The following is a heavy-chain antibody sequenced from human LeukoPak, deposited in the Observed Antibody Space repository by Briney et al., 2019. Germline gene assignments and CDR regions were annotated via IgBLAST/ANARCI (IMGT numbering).Heavy chain of an antibody. V-gene: IGHV4-59*08. D-gene: IGHD2-8*02. CDR3: ARRGPTGSGGFLDH. CDR1: GGSLTSYY. Sequence: SETLSLTCTVSGGSLTSYYWSWVRQSPEKGLEWIGYIYYSGSTNYNPSLESRVTISVDTFRNQFSLKLTSVTATDTAVYYCARRGPTGSGGFLDHWGQGTLVTVSS. J-gene: IGHJ4*02. CDR2: IYYSGST.